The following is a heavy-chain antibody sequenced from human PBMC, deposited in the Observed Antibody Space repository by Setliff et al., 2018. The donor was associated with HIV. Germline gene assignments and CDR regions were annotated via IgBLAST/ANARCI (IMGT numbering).Heavy chain of an antibody. CDR3: ATATIWTSSSWSHYFDY. CDR2: FDPEDGET. CDR1: GYTLTELS. Sequence: ASVKVSCKVSGYTLTELSMHWVRQAPGKGLEWMGGFDPEDGETIYAQKFQGRVTMTEDTSTDTAYMELSSLRSEDTAVYYCATATIWTSSSWSHYFDYWGQGTLVTVPQ. V-gene: IGHV1-24*01. D-gene: IGHD6-13*01. J-gene: IGHJ4*02.